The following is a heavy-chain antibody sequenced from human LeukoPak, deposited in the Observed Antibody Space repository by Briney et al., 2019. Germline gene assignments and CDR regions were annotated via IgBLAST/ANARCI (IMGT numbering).Heavy chain of an antibody. V-gene: IGHV1-46*01. D-gene: IGHD3-16*01. CDR2: INPSGGST. CDR3: ARELGGSYYYYMDV. CDR1: GGTFSSYA. J-gene: IGHJ6*03. Sequence: GASVKVSCKASGGTFSSYAISWVRQAPGQGLEWMGIINPSGGSTSYAQKFQGRVTMTRDTSISTAYMELSRLRSDDTAVYYCARELGGSYYYYMDVWGKGTTVTVSS.